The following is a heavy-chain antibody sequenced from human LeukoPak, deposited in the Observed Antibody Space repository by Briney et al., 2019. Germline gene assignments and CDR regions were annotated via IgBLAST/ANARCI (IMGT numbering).Heavy chain of an antibody. D-gene: IGHD2-2*01. CDR2: ISAYNGNT. CDR1: GYTFTGYG. J-gene: IGHJ4*02. V-gene: IGHV1-18*01. Sequence: GSVKVSCKASGYTFTGYGISWVRQAPGQGLEWMGWISAYNGNTNYAQKLQGRVTMTTDTSTSTAYMELRSLRSDDTAVYYCARIVVVPAAMYYFDYWGQGTLVTVSS. CDR3: ARIVVVPAAMYYFDY.